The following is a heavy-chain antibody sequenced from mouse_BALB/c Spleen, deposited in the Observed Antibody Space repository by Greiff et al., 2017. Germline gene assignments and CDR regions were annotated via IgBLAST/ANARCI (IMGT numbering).Heavy chain of an antibody. D-gene: IGHD2-1*01. CDR3: ASNYDNSWFAY. CDR2: ISTYYGNT. Sequence: VQLQQSGPELVRPGVSVKISCKGSGYTFTDYAMHWVKQSRAKSLEWIGVISTYYGNTNYNQKFKGKATMTVDKSSSTAYMELARLTSEDSAIDYCASNYDNSWFAYWGQGTMVTVSA. V-gene: IGHV1S137*01. CDR1: GYTFTDYA. J-gene: IGHJ3*01.